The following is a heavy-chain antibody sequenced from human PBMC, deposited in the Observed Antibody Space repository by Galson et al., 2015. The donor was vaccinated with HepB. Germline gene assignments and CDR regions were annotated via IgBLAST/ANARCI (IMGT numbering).Heavy chain of an antibody. V-gene: IGHV1-3*01. D-gene: IGHD3-22*01. CDR3: ARDRDSSGFPFDY. CDR1: GYTFNKYS. J-gene: IGHJ4*02. CDR2: INAANDNT. Sequence: SVKVSCNASGYTFNKYSMHWVRQAPGQGLEWMGWINAANDNTKYSQKFQGRVTITRDTCASIVYMELSSLRSEDTAVYYCARDRDSSGFPFDYWGQGTLVTVSS.